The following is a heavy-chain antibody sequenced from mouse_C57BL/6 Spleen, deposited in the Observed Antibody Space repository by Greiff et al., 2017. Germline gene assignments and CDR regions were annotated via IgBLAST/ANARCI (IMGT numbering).Heavy chain of an antibody. J-gene: IGHJ2*01. CDR3: VRQGVVPFDY. V-gene: IGHV10-1*01. D-gene: IGHD1-1*01. CDR1: GFSFNTYA. Sequence: EVKLVESGGGLVQPKGSLKLSCAASGFSFNTYAMNWVRQAPGKGLEWVARIRSKSNNYATYYADSVKDRFTISRDDSESMLYLQMNNLKTEDTAMYYCVRQGVVPFDYWGQGTTLTVSS. CDR2: IRSKSNNYAT.